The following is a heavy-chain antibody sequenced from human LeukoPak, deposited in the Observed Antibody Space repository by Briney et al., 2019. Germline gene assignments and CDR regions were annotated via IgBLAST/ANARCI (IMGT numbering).Heavy chain of an antibody. J-gene: IGHJ5*02. CDR1: GGSISVSSYY. D-gene: IGHD2-2*01. CDR2: IYYSGST. V-gene: IGHV4-39*07. Sequence: SETLSLTCTVSGGSISVSSYYWGWIRQPPGKGLEWIASIYYSGSTYYNPSLKSRVTISVDTSKNQFSLKLSSVTAADTAVYYCARGGDIVVVPAAEDNWFDPWGQGTLVTVSS. CDR3: ARGGDIVVVPAAEDNWFDP.